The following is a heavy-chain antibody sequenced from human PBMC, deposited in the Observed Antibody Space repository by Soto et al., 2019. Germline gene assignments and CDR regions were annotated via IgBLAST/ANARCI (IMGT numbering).Heavy chain of an antibody. CDR1: GYTFTSYY. V-gene: IGHV1-46*01. J-gene: IGHJ4*02. CDR2: INPSGGST. CDR3: AREALVVTAMPNDY. D-gene: IGHD2-21*02. Sequence: QVQLVQSGAEVKKPGASVKVSCKASGYTFTSYYMHWVRQAPGQGLEWMGIINPSGGSTSYAQKFQGRGTMTRDMSTSTVYKELSSLRSEDTAVYYCAREALVVTAMPNDYWGQGTLVTVSS.